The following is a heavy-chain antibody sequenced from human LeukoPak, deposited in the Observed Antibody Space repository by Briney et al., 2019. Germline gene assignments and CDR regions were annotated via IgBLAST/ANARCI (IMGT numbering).Heavy chain of an antibody. J-gene: IGHJ5*02. Sequence: SSETLSLTCAVYGESFSAYFWNWIRQAPGKPLEYIGEINHRGSSHYNPSLKTRVTLSVDTSTNQFSLRLTSVTAADTAVYFCARGSSFDGYCSAGACDAGYYDAWGQGTPVTVSS. CDR3: ARGSSFDGYCSAGACDAGYYDA. CDR1: GESFSAYF. D-gene: IGHD2-15*01. CDR2: INHRGSS. V-gene: IGHV4-34*01.